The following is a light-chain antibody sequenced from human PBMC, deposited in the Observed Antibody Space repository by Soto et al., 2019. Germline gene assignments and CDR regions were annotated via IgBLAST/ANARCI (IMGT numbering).Light chain of an antibody. CDR2: AAS. V-gene: IGKV1-39*01. CDR3: QQSYSTPRP. CDR1: QSISSY. J-gene: IGKJ4*01. Sequence: DIQMTQSPSSLSASVGDRVTITCRASQSISSYFNWYQQKPGKAPKLLIYAASSLQSGVPSRFSGSGSGTDFTLTISSLQPEDFATYYCQQSYSTPRPFGGGPKVDIK.